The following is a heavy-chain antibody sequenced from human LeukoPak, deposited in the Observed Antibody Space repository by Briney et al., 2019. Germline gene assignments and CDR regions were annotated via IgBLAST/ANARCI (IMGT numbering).Heavy chain of an antibody. D-gene: IGHD3-10*01. CDR1: GGSISSSSYY. V-gene: IGHV4-39*01. J-gene: IGHJ6*03. Sequence: SETLSLTCTVSGGSISSSSYYWGWMRQRPGKGLECFGSIYYSGSTYCNPSLKSRVTISVDTSKNQFSLNLSSVTAADTAVYYCARRVGSYYYYMDVWGKGTTITVSS. CDR3: ARRVGSYYYYMDV. CDR2: IYYSGST.